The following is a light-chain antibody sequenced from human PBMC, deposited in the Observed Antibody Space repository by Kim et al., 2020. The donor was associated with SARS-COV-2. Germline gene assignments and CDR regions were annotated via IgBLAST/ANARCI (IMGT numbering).Light chain of an antibody. CDR1: SSNIGVNY. J-gene: IGLJ3*02. CDR3: AAWDDTLGTWI. Sequence: QPVLTQPPSASGTPGQRVTISCSGTSSNIGVNYVYWYQHLPGTAPNVLIYRISQRPSGVPDRFSGSQSGTSASLAISGLRSEDEGDYYCAAWDDTLGTWIFGGGTQLTVL. CDR2: RIS. V-gene: IGLV1-47*01.